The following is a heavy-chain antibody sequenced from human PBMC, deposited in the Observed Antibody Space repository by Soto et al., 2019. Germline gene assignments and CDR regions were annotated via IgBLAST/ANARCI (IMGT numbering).Heavy chain of an antibody. CDR2: IYPGVSDS. J-gene: IGHJ4*02. V-gene: IGHV5-51*01. CDR1: GYSFSNSW. Sequence: GESLQISWKLSGYSFSNSWIAWVRQMPGEGLEWMGIIYPGVSDSRYSPSFQGQVSISADKSTTPAYLQWSSRKASDTAMYYCARHDAYSSSDFWGQGTLVTVSS. D-gene: IGHD6-19*01. CDR3: ARHDAYSSSDF.